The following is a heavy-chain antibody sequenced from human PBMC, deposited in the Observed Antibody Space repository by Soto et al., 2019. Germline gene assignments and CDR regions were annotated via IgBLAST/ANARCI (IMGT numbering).Heavy chain of an antibody. CDR1: GFTFSSYA. Sequence: EVHLLESGGGLVEPGGSLRLSCVASGFTFSSYAMTWVRQAPGKGLEFVSGIRDFNNLEDYADSVKGRFTISRDNSRNTVYLQMNRLRAEDTGVYYCAKDFGWGSYHSDPHFDYWGQGIPVTVSS. CDR3: AKDFGWGSYHSDPHFDY. D-gene: IGHD3-10*01. J-gene: IGHJ4*02. CDR2: IRDFNNLE. V-gene: IGHV3-23*01.